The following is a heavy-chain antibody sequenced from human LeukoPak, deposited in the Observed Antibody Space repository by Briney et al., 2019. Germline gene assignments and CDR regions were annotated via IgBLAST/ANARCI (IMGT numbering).Heavy chain of an antibody. CDR3: ARGRPSYYYGSGSYPCPFDY. V-gene: IGHV4-4*07. CDR2: IYTSGST. J-gene: IGHJ4*02. CDR1: GGSISSDY. D-gene: IGHD3-10*01. Sequence: PSETLSLTCTVSGGSISSDYWSWIRQPAGKGLEWIGHIYTSGSTNYNPSLKSRVTISVDTSKNQFSLKLSSVTAADTAVYYCARGRPSYYYGSGSYPCPFDYWGQGTLVTVSS.